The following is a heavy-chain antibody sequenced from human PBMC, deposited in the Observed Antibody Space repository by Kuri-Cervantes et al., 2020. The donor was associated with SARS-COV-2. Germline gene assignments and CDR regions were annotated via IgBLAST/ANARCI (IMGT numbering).Heavy chain of an antibody. D-gene: IGHD3-22*01. CDR2: IYPGDSDT. J-gene: IGHJ4*02. CDR1: GYKFTSFW. V-gene: IGHV5-51*01. Sequence: GESLKISCKDSGYKFTSFWISWVRQMPGKGLEWMGVIYPGDSDTRYSPSFQGQVTLSSDRSISTAYLQWSSLKASDTAIYYCARHFRHKDWLIPEVSTYFDSWGQGTLVTVSS. CDR3: ARHFRHKDWLIPEVSTYFDS.